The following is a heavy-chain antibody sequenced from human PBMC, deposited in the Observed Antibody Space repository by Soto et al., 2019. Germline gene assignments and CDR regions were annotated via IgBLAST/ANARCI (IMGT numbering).Heavy chain of an antibody. CDR3: ARAGSYRFDY. Sequence: EVQLVESGGGLVQPGGSLRLSCAASGFTLSSHWVHWVRQAPGKGLMWVSRISPDGRTINYADSVKGRFTISRDNANTMVYLQMNSLRVEDTALFYCARAGSYRFDYWGQGTLVTVSS. D-gene: IGHD3-10*01. J-gene: IGHJ4*02. V-gene: IGHV3-74*01. CDR2: ISPDGRTI. CDR1: GFTLSSHW.